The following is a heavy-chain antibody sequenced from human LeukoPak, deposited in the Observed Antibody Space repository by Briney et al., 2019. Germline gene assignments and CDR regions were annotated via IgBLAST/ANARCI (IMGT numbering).Heavy chain of an antibody. CDR3: ARCEQDTISFWYFDL. J-gene: IGHJ2*01. V-gene: IGHV4-30-4*08. D-gene: IGHD3-3*01. Sequence: PSQTLSLTRTVSGGSISSGDYYWSWIRQPPGKGLEWIGYIYYSGSTYYNPSLKSRVTISVDTSKNQFSLKLSSVTAADTAVYYCARCEQDTISFWYFDLWGRGTLVTVSS. CDR2: IYYSGST. CDR1: GGSISSGDYY.